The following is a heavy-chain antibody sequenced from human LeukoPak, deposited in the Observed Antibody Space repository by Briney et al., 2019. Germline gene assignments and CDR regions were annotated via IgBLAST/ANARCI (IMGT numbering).Heavy chain of an antibody. CDR2: AKIDERSV. Sequence: GGSLRLSCEASGFTFRNYGMHWIRQAPGRGLEWVGVAKIDERSVFCADSVQGRFIISRDNIKTTLYLQMSNLRPEDTALYYCAREALGCRGYDPDYFDSWGEGTLVIVSS. CDR1: GFTFRNYG. CDR3: AREALGCRGYDPDYFDS. D-gene: IGHD5-12*01. V-gene: IGHV3-30*03. J-gene: IGHJ4*02.